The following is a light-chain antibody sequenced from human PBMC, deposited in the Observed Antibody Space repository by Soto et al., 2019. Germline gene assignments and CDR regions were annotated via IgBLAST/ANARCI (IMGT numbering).Light chain of an antibody. CDR2: DAS. Sequence: DIPLTNSLSTLSASLTARVTIXGLASQSISSWLAWYQQKPGKAPKLLIYDASSLESGVPARFSGSGSATDFTLSISSLQPDDFATYYCQQYGSYSRTFGQGTKVDIK. V-gene: IGKV1-5*01. J-gene: IGKJ1*01. CDR3: QQYGSYSRT. CDR1: QSISSW.